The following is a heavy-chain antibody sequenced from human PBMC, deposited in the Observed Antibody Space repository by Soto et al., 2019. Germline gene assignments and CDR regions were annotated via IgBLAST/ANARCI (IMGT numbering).Heavy chain of an antibody. J-gene: IGHJ5*02. V-gene: IGHV1-8*01. CDR3: ATSGGGGYLS. CDR2: LNPNSGDA. Sequence: QVQLVQSGAEVKKPGASVKVSCKASGYTFSSYDINWVRQATGQGLEWMGWLNPNSGDAGYAQKFQGRVTLTRNTSINTAHRELSSLTSNNTAVYYCATSGGGGYLSWGQGTLVTVSS. D-gene: IGHD6-19*01. CDR1: GYTFSSYD.